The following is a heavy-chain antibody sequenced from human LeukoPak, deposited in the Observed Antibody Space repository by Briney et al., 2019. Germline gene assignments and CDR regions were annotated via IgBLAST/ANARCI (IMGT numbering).Heavy chain of an antibody. CDR1: GGSISSNY. Sequence: SETLSLTCTVSGGSISSNYWNWIRQPAGKGLEWIGRMYPGGSTNYNPSLNSRVTMSVDTSKDQFSLKLSSVTAADSAVYYCARDRGGYNWYFDLWGRGTLVTVSS. J-gene: IGHJ2*01. D-gene: IGHD5-12*01. V-gene: IGHV4-4*07. CDR2: MYPGGST. CDR3: ARDRGGYNWYFDL.